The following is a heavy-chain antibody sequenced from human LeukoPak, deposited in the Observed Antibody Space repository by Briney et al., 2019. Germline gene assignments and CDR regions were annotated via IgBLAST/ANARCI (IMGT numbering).Heavy chain of an antibody. J-gene: IGHJ6*03. CDR3: ARGLGNDFWSGYALYYMDV. D-gene: IGHD3-3*01. V-gene: IGHV1-18*01. Sequence: ASVKVSCKASGYTFTSYGISWVRQAPGQGLEWMGWISAYNGNTNYAQKLQGRVTMTTDTSTSTAYMELRSLRSEDTAVYYCARGLGNDFWSGYALYYMDVWGKGTTVTVSS. CDR1: GYTFTSYG. CDR2: ISAYNGNT.